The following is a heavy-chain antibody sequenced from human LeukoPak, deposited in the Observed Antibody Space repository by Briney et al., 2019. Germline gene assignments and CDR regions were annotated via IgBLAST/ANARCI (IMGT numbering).Heavy chain of an antibody. Sequence: GGSLRLSCAASGFTFSSYWMSWVRQAPGKGLEWVANIKQDGSEKYYVDSVKGRVTISRDNSKNTLYLQMNSLRAEDTAVYYCARDRSSWYLDYWGQGTLVTVSS. CDR3: ARDRSSWYLDY. D-gene: IGHD6-13*01. J-gene: IGHJ4*02. CDR1: GFTFSSYW. CDR2: IKQDGSEK. V-gene: IGHV3-7*01.